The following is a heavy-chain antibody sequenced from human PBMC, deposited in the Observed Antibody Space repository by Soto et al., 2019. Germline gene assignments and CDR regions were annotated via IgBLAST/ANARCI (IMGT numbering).Heavy chain of an antibody. CDR2: IYYSGST. J-gene: IGHJ4*02. V-gene: IGHV4-30-4*01. D-gene: IGHD3-16*01. Sequence: PSENLSLTCTVSGGSISSGDYYWSWIRQPPGKGLEWIGYIYYSGSTYYNPSLKSRVTISVDTSKNQFSLKLSSVTAADTAVYYCARAPSSKLYYDYVWGSPYIDFWGQGTLVTVSS. CDR1: GGSISSGDYY. CDR3: ARAPSSKLYYDYVWGSPYIDF.